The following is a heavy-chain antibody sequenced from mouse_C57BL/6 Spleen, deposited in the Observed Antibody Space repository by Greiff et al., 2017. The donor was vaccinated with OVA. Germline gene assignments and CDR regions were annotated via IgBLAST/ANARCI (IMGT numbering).Heavy chain of an antibody. Sequence: QVQLQQSGAELARPGASVKLSCKASGYTFTSYGISWVKQRPGQGLEWIGEIYPRSGNTYYNEKFKGKATLTADKSSSTAYMELRSLTSEDAAVYFCASSGELGREDYWGQGTSVTVSS. V-gene: IGHV1-81*01. D-gene: IGHD4-1*01. CDR3: ASSGELGREDY. CDR1: GYTFTSYG. J-gene: IGHJ4*01. CDR2: IYPRSGNT.